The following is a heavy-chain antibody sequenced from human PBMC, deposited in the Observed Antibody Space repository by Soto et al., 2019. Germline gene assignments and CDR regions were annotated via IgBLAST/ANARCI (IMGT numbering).Heavy chain of an antibody. CDR2: ISYDENNK. J-gene: IGHJ6*02. D-gene: IGHD3-9*01. CDR1: GFIVCSYG. Sequence: GGSPRISCAACGFIVCSYGMHWVRQDPGKGLEWVAVISYDENNKHYADSVKGRFTISRDNSKNTLYLQMNSLRVEDTAVYYCARLGFEYDTSTPYYNVLHYYGVDVWGQGTSVTV. V-gene: IGHV3-30*03. CDR3: ARLGFEYDTSTPYYNVLHYYGVDV.